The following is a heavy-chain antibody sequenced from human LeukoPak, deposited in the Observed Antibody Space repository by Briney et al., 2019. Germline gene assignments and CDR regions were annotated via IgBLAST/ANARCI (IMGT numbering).Heavy chain of an antibody. CDR2: IYPGDSDT. J-gene: IGHJ4*02. Sequence: KAGESLKISCKCSGYSFTNYWIGWVRQMPGKGLEWMGIIYPGDSDTRYIPSFQGQVTISADKSISTAYLQWSSLKASDTAVYYCARRVDSYWFFDYWGQGTLVTVSS. D-gene: IGHD2-8*02. CDR3: ARRVDSYWFFDY. V-gene: IGHV5-51*01. CDR1: GYSFTNYW.